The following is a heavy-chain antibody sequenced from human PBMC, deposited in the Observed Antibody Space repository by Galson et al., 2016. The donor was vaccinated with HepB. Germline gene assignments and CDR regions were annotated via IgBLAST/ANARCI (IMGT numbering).Heavy chain of an antibody. CDR1: GFSFSFYG. CDR2: IPYDGSNQ. J-gene: IGHJ6*04. D-gene: IGHD3-10*01. Sequence: SLRLSCAASGFSFSFYGIHWVRQAPGKGLEWVAFIPYDGSNQHYADSVKGRFILSRDNSKNTVDLQMNNLKNEDTAVYFCAKEVAEASDSFYYHGMDVWGKGNTVTVSS. V-gene: IGHV3-30*18. CDR3: AKEVAEASDSFYYHGMDV.